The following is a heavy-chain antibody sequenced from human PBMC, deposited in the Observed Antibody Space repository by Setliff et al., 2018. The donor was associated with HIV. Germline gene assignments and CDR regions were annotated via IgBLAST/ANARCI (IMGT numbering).Heavy chain of an antibody. Sequence: PSETLSLTCAVSGGSVDSRHYYWGWIRQPPGKGLEWIGNILYGGTTYYTPSLKSRVSISVDTSRNQFSLRLNSVTAADTAVYYCARPATGLGGRAAFDIWGQGTMVTVSS. CDR1: GGSVDSRHYY. CDR2: ILYGGTT. V-gene: IGHV4-39*01. D-gene: IGHD2-15*01. J-gene: IGHJ3*02. CDR3: ARPATGLGGRAAFDI.